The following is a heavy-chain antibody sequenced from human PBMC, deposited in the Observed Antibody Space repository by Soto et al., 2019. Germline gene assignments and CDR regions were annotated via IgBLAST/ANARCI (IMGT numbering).Heavy chain of an antibody. CDR1: GGSISSSSYY. V-gene: IGHV4-39*01. CDR2: IYYSGST. J-gene: IGHJ6*02. CDR3: ARLHGYCISSSCHGHYAMDV. D-gene: IGHD2-2*01. Sequence: SETLSLTCTVSGGSISSSSYYWGWIRQPPGKGLEWIGSIYYSGSTYYNPSLKSRVTISVDTSKNQFSLKVTSVTAADTAVYYCARLHGYCISSSCHGHYAMDVWGQGTTVTGSS.